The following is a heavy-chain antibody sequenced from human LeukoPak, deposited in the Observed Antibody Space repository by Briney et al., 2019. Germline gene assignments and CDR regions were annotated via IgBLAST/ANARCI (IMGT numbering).Heavy chain of an antibody. D-gene: IGHD5-24*01. CDR1: GYTFTSYD. CDR3: ARTNSEDGYNFPSWFDP. Sequence: ASVKVSCKASGYTFTSYDINWVRQATGQGLEWMGWMNPNSGNTGYAQKFQGRVTITRNTSISTAYMELSSLRSEDTAVYYCARTNSEDGYNFPSWFDPWGQGTLVTVSS. CDR2: MNPNSGNT. V-gene: IGHV1-8*03. J-gene: IGHJ5*02.